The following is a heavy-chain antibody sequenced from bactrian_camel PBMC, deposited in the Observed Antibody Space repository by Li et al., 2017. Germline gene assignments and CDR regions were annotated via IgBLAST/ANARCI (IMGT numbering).Heavy chain of an antibody. CDR2: IDKSGGNI. J-gene: IGHJ4*01. CDR1: VDAYGMYC. V-gene: IGHV3-2*01. CDR3: ATAFFCPRPVRESAFDY. Sequence: VQLVESGGGSVQAGGSLRLSCASSVDAYGMYCMGWLRQAPGKEREAVARIDKSGGNIDYGNSVKGRFTISQDNAKRTVWLQMNSLKPDDSAMYYCATAFFCPRPVRESAFDYWGQGTQVTVS.